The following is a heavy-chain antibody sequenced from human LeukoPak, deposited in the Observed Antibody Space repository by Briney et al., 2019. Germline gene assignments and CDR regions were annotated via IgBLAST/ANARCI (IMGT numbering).Heavy chain of an antibody. CDR1: GFTFSSYG. Sequence: GGSLRLSCVASGFTFSSYGMHWVRQAPGKGLEWVAVIWYDGSNKYYADSVKGRFTISRDNSKNTLYLQMNSLRAEDTAVYYCAREYYYDSSGFDYWGQGTLVTVSS. V-gene: IGHV3-33*01. CDR2: IWYDGSNK. CDR3: AREYYYDSSGFDY. J-gene: IGHJ4*02. D-gene: IGHD3-22*01.